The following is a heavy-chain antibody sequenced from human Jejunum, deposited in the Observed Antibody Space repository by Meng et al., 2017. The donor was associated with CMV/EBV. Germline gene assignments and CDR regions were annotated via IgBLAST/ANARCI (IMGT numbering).Heavy chain of an antibody. D-gene: IGHD1-26*01. CDR2: INPDTGDT. CDR1: GYTFPGFH. V-gene: IGHV1-2*02. Sequence: SGYTFPGFHLPGGRQAPGPGPEGMGWINPDTGDTNYAQKFQGRVTMTRDTSTNTAYMELTRLRSDDTALYYCAKDGGSFLDYYFDYWGQGTLVTVSS. J-gene: IGHJ4*02. CDR3: AKDGGSFLDYYFDY.